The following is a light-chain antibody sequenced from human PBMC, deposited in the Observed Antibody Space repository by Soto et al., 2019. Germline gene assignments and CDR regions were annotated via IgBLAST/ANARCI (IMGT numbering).Light chain of an antibody. CDR1: HSIANS. Sequence: DVQLTWSSSCLSASVGDRVIITCQASHSIANSLNWFQQKPGKAPELLISDSSHLEARVPSRFSGSRSGTDFTLTISNLQPEDFATYYCQQYEDLPLTFGGGTKVDIK. CDR3: QQYEDLPLT. CDR2: DSS. J-gene: IGKJ4*01. V-gene: IGKV1-33*01.